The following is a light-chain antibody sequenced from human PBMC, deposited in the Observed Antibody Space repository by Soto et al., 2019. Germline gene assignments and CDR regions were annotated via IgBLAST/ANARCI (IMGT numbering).Light chain of an antibody. V-gene: IGKV1-39*01. J-gene: IGKJ1*01. CDR1: QSISSY. CDR2: AAS. Sequence: DIQMTQSPSSLYASVGDRVTITCRASQSISSYLNWYQQKPGKAPKLLIYAASSLQSGVPSRFSGSGSGTDFTLTISSLQPEDFATYYCQQRYSTPWTFGQGTKVEIK. CDR3: QQRYSTPWT.